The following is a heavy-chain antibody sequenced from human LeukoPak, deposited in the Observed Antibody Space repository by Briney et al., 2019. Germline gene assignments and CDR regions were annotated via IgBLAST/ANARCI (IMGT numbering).Heavy chain of an antibody. J-gene: IGHJ4*02. V-gene: IGHV3-23*01. Sequence: GGSLRLSCAASGFTFSNYAMTWVRQAPGKGLEWVSAISDSGAGTYYADSVRGRFTISRDNSKNTLYLQMNSLRAEDTAVYYCAKSGQRDWGRGTLVTVSS. CDR2: ISDSGAGT. D-gene: IGHD2-15*01. CDR1: GFTFSNYA. CDR3: AKSGQRD.